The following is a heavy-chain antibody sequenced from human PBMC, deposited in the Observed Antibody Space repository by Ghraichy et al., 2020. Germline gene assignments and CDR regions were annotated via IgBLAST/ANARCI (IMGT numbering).Heavy chain of an antibody. CDR1: GFTFSSYG. J-gene: IGHJ2*01. CDR3: ARAGDIVVVTAIRDYWYFDL. D-gene: IGHD2-21*02. V-gene: IGHV3-33*01. Sequence: GESLNISCAASGFTFSSYGMHWVRQAPGKGLEWVAVIWYDGSNKYYADSVKGRFTISRDNSKNTLYLQMNSPRAEDTAVYYCARAGDIVVVTAIRDYWYFDLWGRGTLVTVSS. CDR2: IWYDGSNK.